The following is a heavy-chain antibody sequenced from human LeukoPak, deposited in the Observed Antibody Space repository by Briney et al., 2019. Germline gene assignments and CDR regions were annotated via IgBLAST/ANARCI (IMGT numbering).Heavy chain of an antibody. J-gene: IGHJ4*02. V-gene: IGHV1-2*02. CDR3: ARVSLATMSLDY. CDR2: INPNSGGT. Sequence: ASVKVSCKASGFTFTGYYMYWVRQAPGQGLERVGWINPNSGGTNYAQKFQGRATMTRDTSISTAYTELSRLRSDDTAVYYCARVSLATMSLDYWGQGTLVTVSS. D-gene: IGHD5-24*01. CDR1: GFTFTGYY.